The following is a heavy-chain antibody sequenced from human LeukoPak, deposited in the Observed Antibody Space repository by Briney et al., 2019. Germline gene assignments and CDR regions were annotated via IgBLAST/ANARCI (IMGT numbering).Heavy chain of an antibody. Sequence: GASVKVSXKASGYTFTGYYMHWVRQAPGQGLEWIGWINPNSGGTNYAQKFQGRVTMTRDTSISTAYMELSRLRSDDTAVYYCAIAPPIAAAGSIYFQHWGQGTLVTVSS. V-gene: IGHV1-2*02. CDR1: GYTFTGYY. D-gene: IGHD6-13*01. CDR3: AIAPPIAAAGSIYFQH. CDR2: INPNSGGT. J-gene: IGHJ1*01.